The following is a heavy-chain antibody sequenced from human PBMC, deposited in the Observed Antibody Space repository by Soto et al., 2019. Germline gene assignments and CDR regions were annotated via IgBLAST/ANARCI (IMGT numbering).Heavy chain of an antibody. Sequence: QVQLQESGPGLVKPSQTLSLTCSVPGGYITSGDYYWSWIRQPPGKGLGWIGYIHNSGSTYYSPSLKSRVTILVDTSKNEFYLELSSVTAADTAVYYCARAESITISGVVLAYFDYWGRGTLVTVSS. V-gene: IGHV4-30-4*01. CDR3: ARAESITISGVVLAYFDY. CDR1: GGYITSGDYY. D-gene: IGHD3-3*01. J-gene: IGHJ4*02. CDR2: IHNSGST.